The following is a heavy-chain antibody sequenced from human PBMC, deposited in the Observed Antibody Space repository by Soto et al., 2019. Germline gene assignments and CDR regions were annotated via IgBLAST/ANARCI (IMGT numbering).Heavy chain of an antibody. V-gene: IGHV3-15*07. CDR1: GFTFSNAW. D-gene: IGHD2-21*01. Sequence: EVHLVESGGGLVKPGGSLSLSCAASGFTFSNAWINWVRQTPGRGLEWVGRVNSKNDGGTTDFAAPVKGRFAISRGDSKNMVSLEMNSLQTEDTAMYYCTTDSDMTNVAYRFDYCGHGSLVTVSS. CDR2: VNSKNDGGTT. J-gene: IGHJ4*01. CDR3: TTDSDMTNVAYRFDY.